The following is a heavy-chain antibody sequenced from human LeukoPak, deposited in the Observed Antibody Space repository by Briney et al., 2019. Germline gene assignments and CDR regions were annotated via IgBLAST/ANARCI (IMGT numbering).Heavy chain of an antibody. J-gene: IGHJ4*02. Sequence: GGSLRLSCAASGFTFSSYEMNWVRQAPGKGLEWVSYISSSGSTIYYADSVKGRFTISRDNAKNSLYLQMNSLRAEDTAVYYCARGAYVLLWFGELDYWGQGTLVTVSS. V-gene: IGHV3-48*03. CDR2: ISSSGSTI. CDR1: GFTFSSYE. CDR3: ARGAYVLLWFGELDY. D-gene: IGHD3-10*01.